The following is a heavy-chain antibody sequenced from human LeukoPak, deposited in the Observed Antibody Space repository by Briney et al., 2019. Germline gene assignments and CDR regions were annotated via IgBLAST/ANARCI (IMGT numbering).Heavy chain of an antibody. CDR2: IYYSGST. J-gene: IGHJ4*02. CDR1: GGSISSGGYY. V-gene: IGHV4-31*03. Sequence: PSQTLSLTCTVSGGSISSGGYYWSWIRQHPGKGLEWIGYIYYSGSTYYNPSLKSRVTISVDKSKNQFSLKLSSMTAADTAVYYCARVVYGDYRFDYWGQGTLVTVSS. D-gene: IGHD4-17*01. CDR3: ARVVYGDYRFDY.